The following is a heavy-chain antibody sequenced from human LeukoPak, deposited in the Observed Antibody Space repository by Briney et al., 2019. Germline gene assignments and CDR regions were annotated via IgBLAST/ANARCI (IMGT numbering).Heavy chain of an antibody. Sequence: SETLSLTCTVSGGSISSYYWSWIRQPPGKGLEWIGYIYYSGSTNYNPSLKSRVTISVDTSKNQLSLKLSSVTAADTAVYYCARSAIVATRDAFDIWGQGTMVTVSS. CDR2: IYYSGST. CDR1: GGSISSYY. J-gene: IGHJ3*02. V-gene: IGHV4-59*01. D-gene: IGHD5-12*01. CDR3: ARSAIVATRDAFDI.